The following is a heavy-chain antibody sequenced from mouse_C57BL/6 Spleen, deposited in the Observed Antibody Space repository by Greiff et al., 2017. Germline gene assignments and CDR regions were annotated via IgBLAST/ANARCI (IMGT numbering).Heavy chain of an antibody. J-gene: IGHJ4*01. CDR3: TTHPRATVVAPVDAMDY. D-gene: IGHD1-1*01. Sequence: EVQLQQSGAELVRPGASVKLSCTASGFNIKDYYMHWVKQRPEQGLEWIGRIDPEDGDTEYAPKFQGKATMTADTSSNTAYLQLSSLTSEDTAVYYCTTHPRATVVAPVDAMDYWGQGTSVTVSS. CDR1: GFNIKDYY. V-gene: IGHV14-1*01. CDR2: IDPEDGDT.